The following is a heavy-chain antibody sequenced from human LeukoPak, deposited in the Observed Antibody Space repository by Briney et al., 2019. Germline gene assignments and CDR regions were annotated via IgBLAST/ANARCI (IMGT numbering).Heavy chain of an antibody. CDR3: ARERYCSSTSCYPWDYYYYMDV. Sequence: SQTLSLTCAISGDSVSSNSAAWNWIRQSPSRGLEWLGRTYYRSKWYNDYAVSVKSRITINPDTSKNQFSLQLNSVTPEDTAVYYCARERYCSSTSCYPWDYYYYMDVWGKGTTVTVSS. CDR2: TYYRSKWYN. D-gene: IGHD2-2*01. V-gene: IGHV6-1*01. CDR1: GDSVSSNSAA. J-gene: IGHJ6*03.